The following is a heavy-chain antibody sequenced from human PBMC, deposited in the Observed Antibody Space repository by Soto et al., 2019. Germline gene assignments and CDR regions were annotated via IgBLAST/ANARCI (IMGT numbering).Heavy chain of an antibody. Sequence: QVQLVESGGGVVQLGRSLRLSCEASGFTFSSYARHWVRQAPGKGLEWVAVISYDGSNKNYADSVKGRFTIARDNSKNTLYLQMNSLRAEDTAVYYCARGGDFWSGIDYWGQGTLVTVSS. V-gene: IGHV3-30-3*01. D-gene: IGHD3-3*01. CDR1: GFTFSSYA. J-gene: IGHJ4*02. CDR3: ARGGDFWSGIDY. CDR2: ISYDGSNK.